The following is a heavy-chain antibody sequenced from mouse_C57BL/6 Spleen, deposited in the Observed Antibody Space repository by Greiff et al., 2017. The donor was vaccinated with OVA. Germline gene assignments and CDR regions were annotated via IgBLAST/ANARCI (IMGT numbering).Heavy chain of an antibody. CDR3: VTGTRYYALDY. CDR1: GFSFNTYA. V-gene: IGHV10-1*01. J-gene: IGHJ4*01. CDR2: IRSKSNNYAT. Sequence: EVKLMESGGGLVQPKGSLKLSCAASGFSFNTYAMNWVRQAPGKGLEWVARIRSKSNNYATYYADSVKDRFTISRDDSESMLYLQMNNLKTEDTAMYYCVTGTRYYALDYWGQGTSVTVSS. D-gene: IGHD4-1*01.